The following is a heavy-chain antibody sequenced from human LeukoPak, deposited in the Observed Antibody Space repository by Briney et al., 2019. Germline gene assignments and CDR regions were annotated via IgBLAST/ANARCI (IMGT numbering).Heavy chain of an antibody. D-gene: IGHD4-23*01. J-gene: IGHJ5*02. CDR3: ARDVTYYGGDWFDP. CDR2: ISSATSTI. CDR1: GFTFSSTG. V-gene: IGHV3-48*04. Sequence: GGSLRLSCAASGFTFSSTGMNWVRQAPGKGLEWVSYISSATSTIYYADSVKGRFTISRDNAKNSLYLQMNSLRAEDTAVYYRARDVTYYGGDWFDPWGQGTLVTVSS.